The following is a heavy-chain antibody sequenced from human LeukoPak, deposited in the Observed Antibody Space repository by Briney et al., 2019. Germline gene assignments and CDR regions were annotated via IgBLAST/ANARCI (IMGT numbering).Heavy chain of an antibody. CDR2: IYSDNT. V-gene: IGHV3-53*01. CDR1: GFTVSSNS. J-gene: IGHJ6*03. CDR3: VPRKEWSCYMDV. D-gene: IGHD3-3*01. Sequence: SGGSLRLSCTVSGFTVSSNSMSWVRQAPGKGLEWVSFIYSDNTHYSDSVKGRFTISRDNSQNTLYLQLNSLRAEDTAVYYCVPRKEWSCYMDVWGKGTTVTVSS.